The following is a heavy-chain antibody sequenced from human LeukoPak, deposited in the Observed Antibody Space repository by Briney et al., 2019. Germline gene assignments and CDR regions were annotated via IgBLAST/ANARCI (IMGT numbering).Heavy chain of an antibody. CDR3: AKDLSSGGSGQKQYNWFDP. D-gene: IGHD2-15*01. Sequence: GGSLRRSCAASGFTFSSYGMHWVRQAPGKGLEWVAVISYDGSNKYYADSVKGRFTISRDNSKNTLYLQMNSLRAEDTAVYYCAKDLSSGGSGQKQYNWFDPWGQGTLVTVSS. V-gene: IGHV3-30*18. J-gene: IGHJ5*02. CDR2: ISYDGSNK. CDR1: GFTFSSYG.